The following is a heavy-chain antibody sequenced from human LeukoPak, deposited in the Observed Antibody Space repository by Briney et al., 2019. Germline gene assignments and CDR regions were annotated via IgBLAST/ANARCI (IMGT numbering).Heavy chain of an antibody. V-gene: IGHV3-7*03. Sequence: GGSLRLSCAASTFTFSWYCMSWVRQAPGKGLEWVANIRQDGGEKYYVDAVKGRFTISRDNAKNSLYLQMNSLRAEDTAVYYCARLGVDGPKTWLAFDIWGRGTMVIVSS. J-gene: IGHJ3*02. CDR3: ARLGVDGPKTWLAFDI. CDR2: IRQDGGEK. D-gene: IGHD5-24*01. CDR1: TFTFSWYC.